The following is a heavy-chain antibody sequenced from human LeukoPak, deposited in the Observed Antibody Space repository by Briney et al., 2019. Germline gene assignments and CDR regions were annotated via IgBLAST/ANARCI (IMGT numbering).Heavy chain of an antibody. CDR1: GFTFSSYA. CDR2: ISTSGGST. Sequence: GGSLRLSCAASGFTFSSYAMSWVRPAPGKGLEWVSTISTSGGSTYYADSVKGRFTISRDNSKNTLYLQMNSLRAEDTAVYYCAKDRSQWLVWDKYYFDYWGQGTLVTVSS. V-gene: IGHV3-23*01. J-gene: IGHJ4*02. D-gene: IGHD6-19*01. CDR3: AKDRSQWLVWDKYYFDY.